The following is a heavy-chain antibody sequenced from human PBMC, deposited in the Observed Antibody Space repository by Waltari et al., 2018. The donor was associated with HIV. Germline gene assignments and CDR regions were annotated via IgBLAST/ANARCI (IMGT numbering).Heavy chain of an antibody. CDR3: TRASNMITFGGAIVLFDY. V-gene: IGHV3-49*03. Sequence: EVQLVESGGGLVQSGRSLRLSCTASGFTFGDYAMAWFRQAPGKGLEWVSFTRGKAYGGTTEYAASVKGRFTISRDDSKSVAYLQMNSLKTEDTAVYYCTRASNMITFGGAIVLFDYWGQGTLVTVSS. CDR1: GFTFGDYA. J-gene: IGHJ4*02. CDR2: TRGKAYGGTT. D-gene: IGHD3-16*02.